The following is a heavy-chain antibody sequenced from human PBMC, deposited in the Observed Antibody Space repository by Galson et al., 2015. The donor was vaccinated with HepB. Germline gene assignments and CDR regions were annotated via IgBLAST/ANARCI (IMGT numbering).Heavy chain of an antibody. D-gene: IGHD3-10*01. CDR3: ARDHGRYGSGSYYKSEPGNV. J-gene: IGHJ6*02. V-gene: IGHV3-48*02. CDR2: ISSSSSTI. Sequence: SLRLSCAASGFTFSSYSMNWVRQAPGKGLEWVSYISSSSSTIYYADSVKGRFTISRDNAKNSLYLQMNSLRDEDTAVYYCARDHGRYGSGSYYKSEPGNVWGQGTTVTVSS. CDR1: GFTFSSYS.